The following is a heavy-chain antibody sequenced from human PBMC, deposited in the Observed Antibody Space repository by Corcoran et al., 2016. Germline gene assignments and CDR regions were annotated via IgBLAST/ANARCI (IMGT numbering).Heavy chain of an antibody. V-gene: IGHV1-2*02. J-gene: IGHJ6*02. CDR1: GYTFTGYY. CDR2: INPNSGGT. Sequence: QVQLVQSGAEVTKPGASVKVSCKASGYTFTGYYMHWVRQAPGQGLEWMGWINPNSGGTKYAQKFQGRGTMPRDTSISTAYMELRRLRSDDTAGYYGARGHKWYDGMDVWGQGTKVTGSS. D-gene: IGHD1-26*01. CDR3: ARGHKWYDGMDV.